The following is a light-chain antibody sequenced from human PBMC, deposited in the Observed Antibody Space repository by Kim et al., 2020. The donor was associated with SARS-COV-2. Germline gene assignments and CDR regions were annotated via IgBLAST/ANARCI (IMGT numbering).Light chain of an antibody. J-gene: IGKJ5*01. CDR2: AVS. CDR3: QQHSDWIT. Sequence: SLSPGERATLSCRASQSVSTSLAWYQQKPGQAPRLLIYAVSNRATGIPPRFSGSGSGTDFALTIRYLEPEDSAIYYCQQHSDWITFGQGTRLEIK. V-gene: IGKV3-11*01. CDR1: QSVSTS.